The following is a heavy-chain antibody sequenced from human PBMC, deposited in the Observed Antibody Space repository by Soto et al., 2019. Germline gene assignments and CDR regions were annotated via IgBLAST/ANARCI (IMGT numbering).Heavy chain of an antibody. V-gene: IGHV2-5*02. Sequence: QITLKESGPTLVKPTETLTLTCTFSGFSLSTSGVGVGWIRQPPGKALEWLALIYWDDDNRYRPSLQSRLTVTKDTSKNQVVLTMTNMDPVDTAPYYCAHIASYYQFDWFDPWGQGTLVTVSS. D-gene: IGHD3-10*01. CDR1: GFSLSTSGVG. CDR3: AHIASYYQFDWFDP. J-gene: IGHJ5*02. CDR2: IYWDDDN.